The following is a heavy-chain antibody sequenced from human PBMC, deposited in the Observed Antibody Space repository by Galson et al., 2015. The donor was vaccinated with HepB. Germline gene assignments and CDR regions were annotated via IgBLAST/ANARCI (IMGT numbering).Heavy chain of an antibody. J-gene: IGHJ5*02. CDR3: ARTVGYGDYLRFDP. V-gene: IGHV4-39*01. CDR2: IYYSGST. Sequence: SETLSLTCTVSGGSISSSSYYWGWIRQPPGKGLEWIGSIYYSGSTYYNPSLESRVTISVDTSKNQFSLKLSSVTAADTAVYYCARTVGYGDYLRFDPWGQGTLVTVSS. D-gene: IGHD4-17*01. CDR1: GGSISSSSYY.